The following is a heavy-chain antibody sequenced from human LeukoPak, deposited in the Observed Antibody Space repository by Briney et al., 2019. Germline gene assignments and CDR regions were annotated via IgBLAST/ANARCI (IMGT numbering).Heavy chain of an antibody. J-gene: IGHJ4*02. CDR1: GFTFSSYE. CDR3: ARDRSTMPN. Sequence: PGGSLRLSCAASGFTFSSYEMNWVRQTPGKGLKWVSYISSSGTTIYYADSVKGRFTISRDNAKNSLFLQMNSLRAEDTAVYYCARDRSTMPNWGQGSLVTVSS. D-gene: IGHD5-24*01. CDR2: ISSSGTTI. V-gene: IGHV3-48*03.